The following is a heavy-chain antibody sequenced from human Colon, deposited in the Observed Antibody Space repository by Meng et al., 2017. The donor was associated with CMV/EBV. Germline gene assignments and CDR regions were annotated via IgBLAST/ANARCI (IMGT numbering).Heavy chain of an antibody. CDR2: ISSGGQTI. CDR3: ARDPSLITISGVVTYGMDV. J-gene: IGHJ6*02. CDR1: GFTFSSYW. D-gene: IGHD3-3*01. V-gene: IGHV3-48*04. Sequence: GESLKISCATSGFTFSSYWMNWVRQAPGKGLEWVSYISSGGQTIHYADSVKGRFTISRDNTNNSLYLQMSSLRADDTAVYYCARDPSLITISGVVTYGMDVWGPGTTVTVSS.